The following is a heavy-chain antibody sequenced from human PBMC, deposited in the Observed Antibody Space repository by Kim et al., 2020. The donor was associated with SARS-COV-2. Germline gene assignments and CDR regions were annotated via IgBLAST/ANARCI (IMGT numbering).Heavy chain of an antibody. CDR3: AKEWSYNGSVILAFDY. CDR2: ISGSGGST. Sequence: GGSLRLSCAASGFTFSSYAMSWVRQAPGKGLEWVSAISGSGGSTYYADSVKGRFTISRDNSKNTLYLQMNSLRAEDTAVYYCAKEWSYNGSVILAFDYLGQGTLVTVSS. D-gene: IGHD3-10*01. V-gene: IGHV3-23*01. CDR1: GFTFSSYA. J-gene: IGHJ4*02.